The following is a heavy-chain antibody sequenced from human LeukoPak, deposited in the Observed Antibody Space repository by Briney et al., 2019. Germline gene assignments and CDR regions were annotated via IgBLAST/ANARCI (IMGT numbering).Heavy chain of an antibody. CDR1: GFTFRNNA. CDR2: ISGGGRST. D-gene: IGHD3-10*01. V-gene: IGHV3-23*01. CDR3: AKSQGPSGSGVDC. Sequence: PGGSLRLSCAASGFTFRNNAMSWVRQAPGKGLEWVSGISGGGRSTYFADSVKGRFSISRDNSKNTVYLQMDSLRAEDTAVCYCAKSQGPSGSGVDCWGQGTLVTVAS. J-gene: IGHJ4*02.